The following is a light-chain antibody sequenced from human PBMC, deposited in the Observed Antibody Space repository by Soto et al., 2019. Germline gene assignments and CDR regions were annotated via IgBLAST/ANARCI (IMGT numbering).Light chain of an antibody. CDR2: GAS. Sequence: EMVLTQSPGTLSLSPGERATLSCRASQSVSSSYLAWYQQKPGQAPSLLIYGASSRATGIPDRFSGSGSGTDFTLTISRLEPEDFAVYYCQQYGSSPSLTFGGGTKVEIK. V-gene: IGKV3-20*01. CDR1: QSVSSSY. J-gene: IGKJ4*01. CDR3: QQYGSSPSLT.